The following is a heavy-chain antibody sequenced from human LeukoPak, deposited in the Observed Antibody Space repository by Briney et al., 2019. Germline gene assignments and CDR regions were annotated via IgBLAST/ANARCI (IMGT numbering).Heavy chain of an antibody. V-gene: IGHV3-66*01. D-gene: IGHD6-19*01. CDR1: GFTVSSNY. Sequence: GGSLRLSCAASGFTVSSNYMSWVRQAPGKGLEWVSVIYSGGSTYYADSVKGRFTISRDNSKNTLYFQMNSLRAEDTAVYYCAARRIAVAGFDYWGQGTLVTVSS. CDR3: AARRIAVAGFDY. J-gene: IGHJ4*02. CDR2: IYSGGST.